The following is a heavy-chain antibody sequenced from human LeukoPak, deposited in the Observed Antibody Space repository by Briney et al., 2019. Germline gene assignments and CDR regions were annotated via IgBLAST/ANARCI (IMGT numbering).Heavy chain of an antibody. CDR3: ATVSALSYDSSGYYFDY. D-gene: IGHD3-22*01. V-gene: IGHV1-24*01. CDR1: GYTLTELS. Sequence: ASVKVSCKVSGYTLTELSMHWVRQAPGKGLEWMGGFDPEDGETIYAQKFQGSVTMTEDTSTDTAYMELSSLRSEDTAVYYCATVSALSYDSSGYYFDYWGQGTLVTVSS. J-gene: IGHJ4*02. CDR2: FDPEDGET.